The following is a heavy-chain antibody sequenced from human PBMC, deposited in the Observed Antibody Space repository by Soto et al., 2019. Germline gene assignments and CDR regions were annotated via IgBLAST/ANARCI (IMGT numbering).Heavy chain of an antibody. J-gene: IGHJ4*02. CDR1: GFTFSSYA. CDR3: AKDTAVYYDFWSGYLFDY. D-gene: IGHD3-3*01. V-gene: IGHV3-23*01. Sequence: GGSMRLSWAASGFTFSSYAMSWIRQAQGKGLEWVSAISGSGGSTYYADSVKGRFTISRDNSKNTLYLQMNSLRAEDTAVYYCAKDTAVYYDFWSGYLFDYWGQGTLVTVSS. CDR2: ISGSGGST.